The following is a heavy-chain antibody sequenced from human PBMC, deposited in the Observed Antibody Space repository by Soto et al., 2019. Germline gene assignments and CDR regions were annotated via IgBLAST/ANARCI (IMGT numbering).Heavy chain of an antibody. D-gene: IGHD2-15*01. CDR3: SRGILV. V-gene: IGHV4-31*03. Sequence: QVQLQESGPGLVKPSQTLSLTCTVSGGSMNSGGYCWNWIRQHPGDGLEWIGCISYGGTTSYNPSLKSRLTISVDTSKNQFSLMLNSVTAADTAVYYCSRGILVWGQGTLITVSS. CDR1: GGSMNSGGYC. CDR2: ISYGGTT. J-gene: IGHJ4*02.